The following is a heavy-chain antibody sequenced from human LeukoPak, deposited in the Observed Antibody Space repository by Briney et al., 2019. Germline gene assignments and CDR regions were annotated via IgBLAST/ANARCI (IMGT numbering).Heavy chain of an antibody. CDR3: ARDMSPIVVVPLPLFDY. D-gene: IGHD3-22*01. Sequence: ASVKVSCKASGYTFTGYYMHWVRQAPGQGLEWMGWINPNSGGTNYAQKFQGRVTMTRDTSISTAYMELSRLRSDDTAVYYCARDMSPIVVVPLPLFDYWGRGTLVTVSS. CDR2: INPNSGGT. J-gene: IGHJ4*02. CDR1: GYTFTGYY. V-gene: IGHV1-2*02.